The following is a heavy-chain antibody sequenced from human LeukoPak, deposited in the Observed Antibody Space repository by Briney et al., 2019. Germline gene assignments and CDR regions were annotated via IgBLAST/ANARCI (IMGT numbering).Heavy chain of an antibody. D-gene: IGHD2-2*01. J-gene: IGHJ4*02. Sequence: LSLTCTVSGGSISSSSYYWGWIRQAPGKGLEWVSYISSSGSTIYYADSVKGRFTISRDNAKNSLYLQMNSLRAEDTAVYYCARGRHIVVVPASDWGQGTLVTVSS. CDR3: ARGRHIVVVPASD. CDR2: ISSSGSTI. V-gene: IGHV3-11*04. CDR1: GGSISSSSYY.